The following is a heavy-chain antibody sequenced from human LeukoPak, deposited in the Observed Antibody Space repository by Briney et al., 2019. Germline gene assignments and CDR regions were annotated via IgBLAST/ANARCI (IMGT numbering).Heavy chain of an antibody. J-gene: IGHJ3*02. V-gene: IGHV4-38-2*01. CDR3: ARLGFVVVVAAIGI. CDR1: GYSISSGYY. CDR2: IYHSGST. D-gene: IGHD2-15*01. Sequence: PSETLSLTCAVSGYSISSGYYWGWIRQPPGKGLEWIGSIYHSGSTYYNPSLKSRVTISVDTSKSQFSLKLSSVTAADTAVYYCARLGFVVVVAAIGIWGQGTMVTVSS.